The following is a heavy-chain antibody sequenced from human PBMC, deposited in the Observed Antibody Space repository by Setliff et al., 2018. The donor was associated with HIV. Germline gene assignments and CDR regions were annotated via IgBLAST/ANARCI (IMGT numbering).Heavy chain of an antibody. CDR1: GGSISSGTDF. CDR3: ARTSRLHPFDY. CDR2: IYTSGST. V-gene: IGHV4-61*02. J-gene: IGHJ4*02. Sequence: PSETLSLTCSVSGGSISSGTDFWSWIRQPAGKELEWIGRIYTSGSTKYNPSLDSRVTISVDTSKNQFSLSLSSVTAGDTAIYFCARTSRLHPFDYWGQGKLVTVSS. D-gene: IGHD2-21*02.